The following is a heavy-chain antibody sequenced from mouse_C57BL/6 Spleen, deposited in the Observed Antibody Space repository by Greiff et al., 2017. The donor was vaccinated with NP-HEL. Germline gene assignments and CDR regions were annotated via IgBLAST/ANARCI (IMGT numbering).Heavy chain of an antibody. Sequence: EVQVVESVAELVRPGASVKLSCTASGFTIKNTYMHWVKQRPEQGLEWIGRIDPANGNTKYAPKFQGKATITADTSSNTAYLQLSSLTSEDTAIYCCARSGSYYYGSSPLYFDYWGQGTTLTVSS. CDR1: GFTIKNTY. CDR3: ARSGSYYYGSSPLYFDY. D-gene: IGHD1-1*01. CDR2: IDPANGNT. V-gene: IGHV14-3*01. J-gene: IGHJ2*01.